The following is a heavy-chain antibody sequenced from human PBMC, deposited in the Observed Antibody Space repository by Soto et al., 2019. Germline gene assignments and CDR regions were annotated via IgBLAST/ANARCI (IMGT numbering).Heavy chain of an antibody. J-gene: IGHJ4*02. CDR1: GFTFSSHA. Sequence: EVQLLESGGGLVQPGGSLRLSCTASGFTFSSHAMTWVRQAPGKGLEWVSGLSDSGGSTYYADSVKGRFTISRDNSMNTLYLQMNTLRAEVPAVYYCAKVSSSWYAGFFDLWGQGTLVTVSS. CDR3: AKVSSSWYAGFFDL. CDR2: LSDSGGST. V-gene: IGHV3-23*01. D-gene: IGHD6-13*01.